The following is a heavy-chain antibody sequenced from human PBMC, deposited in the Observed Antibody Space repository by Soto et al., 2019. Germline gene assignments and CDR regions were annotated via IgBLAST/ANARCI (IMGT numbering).Heavy chain of an antibody. Sequence: EVQLLESGGGLVQPGGSLRLSCAASGFTFSILAMGWVRQAPGKGLEWVSVIDYTGGTTYYTDSVKGRFIISRDNSKKMLYLQMNSLRAEDTAVYYCARDSCSGGSCYFDYWGQGTLVTVSS. CDR2: IDYTGGTT. CDR3: ARDSCSGGSCYFDY. V-gene: IGHV3-23*01. J-gene: IGHJ4*02. D-gene: IGHD2-15*01. CDR1: GFTFSILA.